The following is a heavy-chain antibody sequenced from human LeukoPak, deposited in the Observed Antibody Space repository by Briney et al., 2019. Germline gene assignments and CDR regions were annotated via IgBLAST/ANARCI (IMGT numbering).Heavy chain of an antibody. CDR2: IFGGGST. D-gene: IGHD3-16*01. CDR3: ARGGVRGSYYYFDY. CDR1: AFTFSDYY. Sequence: GGSLRLSCAPSAFTFSDYYMSWIRQAPGKGLEWVSVIFGGGSTYYADSVKGRFTISRDNSKNTLYLQMNSLRAEDTAVYYCARGGVRGSYYYFDYWGQGTLVTVSS. V-gene: IGHV3-53*01. J-gene: IGHJ4*02.